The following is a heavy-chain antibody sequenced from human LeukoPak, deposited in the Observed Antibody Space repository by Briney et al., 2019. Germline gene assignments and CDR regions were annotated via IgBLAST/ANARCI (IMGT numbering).Heavy chain of an antibody. CDR2: INHSGST. CDR1: GGSFSGYY. V-gene: IGHV4-34*01. Sequence: SETLSLTCAVYGGSFSGYYWSWIRQPPGKGLEWIGEINHSGSTNYNPSLKSRVTISVDTSKNQFSLKLSSVTAVDTAVYYCARGLGDGYVDYWGQGTLVTVSS. CDR3: ARGLGDGYVDY. J-gene: IGHJ4*02. D-gene: IGHD3-10*01.